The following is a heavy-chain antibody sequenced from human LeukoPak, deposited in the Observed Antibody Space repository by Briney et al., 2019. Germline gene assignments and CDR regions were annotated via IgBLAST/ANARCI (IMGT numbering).Heavy chain of an antibody. CDR3: ARLSGSASLWLDH. V-gene: IGHV4-59*08. CDR1: GGSISNYY. CDR2: IYNSGNT. Sequence: SETLSLTCTVSGGSISNYYWSWIRQPPGKGLEWIGYIYNSGNTNYNSSLKSRVTISVDPSKNQFSLKLSSVTAADTAVYYCARLSGSASLWLDHWGQGTLVTVSS. J-gene: IGHJ4*02. D-gene: IGHD1-26*01.